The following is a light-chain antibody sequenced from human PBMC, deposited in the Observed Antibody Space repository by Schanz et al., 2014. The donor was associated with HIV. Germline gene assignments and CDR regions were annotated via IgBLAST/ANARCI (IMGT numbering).Light chain of an antibody. Sequence: VLTQSPATLSAYPGERVTLSCRTTQIISTSLAWYQQRPGQPPRLLLYGASSRATGIPDRFSGSGSGTDFTLTISSLQSEDFVVYYCQQYDNWPITFGQGTRLEIK. V-gene: IGKV3D-15*01. CDR3: QQYDNWPIT. CDR1: QIISTS. J-gene: IGKJ5*01. CDR2: GAS.